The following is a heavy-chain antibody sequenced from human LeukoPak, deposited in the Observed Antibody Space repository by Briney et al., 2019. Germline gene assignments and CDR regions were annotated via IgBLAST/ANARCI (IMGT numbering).Heavy chain of an antibody. Sequence: GGSLRLSCAASGFTFSSYSMNWVRQAPGKRLEWVSITSSSGTSIYYADSVKGRLTISRDNAKNSLYLQMNSLRDEDTAVYYCAGTVLRGLSNSDFWGQGALVTVSS. CDR1: GFTFSSYS. J-gene: IGHJ4*02. D-gene: IGHD3-10*01. V-gene: IGHV3-48*02. CDR3: AGTVLRGLSNSDF. CDR2: TSSSGTSI.